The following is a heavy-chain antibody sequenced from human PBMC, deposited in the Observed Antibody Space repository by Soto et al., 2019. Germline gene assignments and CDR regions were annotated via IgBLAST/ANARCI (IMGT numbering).Heavy chain of an antibody. J-gene: IGHJ2*01. Sequence: QVRLQHGGAGLLKPSETLPPTCTDYGGSYRDYYWSLIRQPPGKGLMWVGEINHRGSTNYNPSLKSRVTISVDTSNHQFSLKLNSVPAADTAGYYCAREVPSRYCALWGRGTPVTVAS. CDR2: INHRGST. V-gene: IGHV4-34*01. CDR3: AREVPSRYCAL. D-gene: IGHD3-10*01. CDR1: GGSYRDYY.